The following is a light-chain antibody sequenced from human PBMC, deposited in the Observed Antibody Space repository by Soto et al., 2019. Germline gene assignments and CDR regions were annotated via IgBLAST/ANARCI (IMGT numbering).Light chain of an antibody. CDR1: SSDVGGYNN. Sequence: QSVLTQHASVSGSPGRSITISCTGTSSDVGGYNNVSWYQQHPGKAPKLMIYDVSNRPSGVSNRFSGSKSGNTASLTISGLQAEDEADYYCSSYTSSRTVVFGGGTKLTVL. J-gene: IGLJ2*01. CDR2: DVS. CDR3: SSYTSSRTVV. V-gene: IGLV2-14*01.